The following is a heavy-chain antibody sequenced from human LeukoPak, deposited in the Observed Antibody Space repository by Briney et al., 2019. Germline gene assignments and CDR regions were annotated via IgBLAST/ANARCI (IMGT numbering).Heavy chain of an antibody. CDR1: GYTLANYA. D-gene: IGHD2-21*02. J-gene: IGHJ4*02. Sequence: ASVKVSCKASGYTLANYAITWVRQAPGQGLEYMGWISVDNGDTNDAQMLQGRVTMTTDTSTNTAYMELRGLRSDDTAVYYCERANCAGDCYLKHWGQGTLVTVSS. CDR2: ISVDNGDT. CDR3: ERANCAGDCYLKH. V-gene: IGHV1-18*01.